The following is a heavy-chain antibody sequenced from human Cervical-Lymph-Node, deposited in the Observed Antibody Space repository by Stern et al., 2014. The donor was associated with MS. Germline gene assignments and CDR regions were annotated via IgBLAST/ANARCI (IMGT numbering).Heavy chain of an antibody. D-gene: IGHD3-10*01. J-gene: IGHJ4*02. CDR1: GFTFSTYA. CDR3: ARGGRGVGLEY. Sequence: QVQLVESGGGVVQPGRSLSLSCVASGFTFSTYAMHWVRQAPGKGLAWVACVSYDGTQSNSTDYVKARFTIYRDNSKNTLYLRMNSLRDEDTAVYFCARGGRGVGLEYWGQGALVTVSS. CDR2: VSYDGTQS. V-gene: IGHV3-30-3*01.